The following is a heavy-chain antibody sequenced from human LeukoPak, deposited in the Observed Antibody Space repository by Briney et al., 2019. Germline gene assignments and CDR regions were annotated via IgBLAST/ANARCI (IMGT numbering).Heavy chain of an antibody. CDR3: AREGASSGWDFVDY. CDR1: GVSISSGDYY. J-gene: IGHJ4*02. D-gene: IGHD6-19*01. V-gene: IGHV4-30-4*01. CDR2: IYYSGST. Sequence: SETLSLTCGVSGVSISSGDYYWSWIRQPPGKGLEWIGYIYYSGSTYYNPSLRSRVTISVDTSKNQFSLKLSSVTAADTAVYYCAREGASSGWDFVDYWGQGTLVTVSS.